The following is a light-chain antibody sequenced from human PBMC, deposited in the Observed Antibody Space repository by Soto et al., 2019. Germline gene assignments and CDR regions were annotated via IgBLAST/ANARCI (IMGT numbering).Light chain of an antibody. J-gene: IGKJ4*01. CDR1: QSVSSY. Sequence: EIVLTQSPATLSLSPGVRATLSCRASQSVSSYLAWYQQKPGQAPRLLIYDASNRAAGIPARFSGSGSGTDFTLTISSLEPEDFAVYYCQQRSNWPLTFGGGTKVESK. CDR3: QQRSNWPLT. CDR2: DAS. V-gene: IGKV3-11*01.